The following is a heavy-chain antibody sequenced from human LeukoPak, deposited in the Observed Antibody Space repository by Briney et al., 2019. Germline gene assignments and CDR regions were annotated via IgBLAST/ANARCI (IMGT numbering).Heavy chain of an antibody. V-gene: IGHV4-39*01. CDR3: ARHELLYGDYVLLYFQH. J-gene: IGHJ1*01. CDR1: GGSISSSSYY. D-gene: IGHD4-17*01. CDR2: IYYSGST. Sequence: SETLSLTCTVSGGSISSSSYYWGWIRQPPGKGLEWIGSIYYSGSTYYNPSLKSRATISVDTSKNQFSLKLSSVTAADTAVYYCARHELLYGDYVLLYFQHWGQGTLVTVSS.